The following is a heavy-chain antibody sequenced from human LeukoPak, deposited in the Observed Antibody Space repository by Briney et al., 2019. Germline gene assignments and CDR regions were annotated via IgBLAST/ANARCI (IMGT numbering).Heavy chain of an antibody. V-gene: IGHV3-30-3*01. Sequence: GGSLRLSCAASGFTSSSYTMHWVRQAPGKGLEWVAVISYDVNNKYYAESVKGRFTISRDNSKNTVYLQMNSLRAEDTAVYYCARDGRGYYSIYFQDWGQGTLVTVSS. J-gene: IGHJ1*01. CDR3: ARDGRGYYSIYFQD. D-gene: IGHD4-11*01. CDR1: GFTSSSYT. CDR2: ISYDVNNK.